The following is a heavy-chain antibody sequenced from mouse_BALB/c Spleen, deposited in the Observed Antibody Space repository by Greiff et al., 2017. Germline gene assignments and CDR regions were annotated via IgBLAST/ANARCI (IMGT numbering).Heavy chain of an antibody. Sequence: EVNVVESGGGLVKPGGSLKLSCAASGFAFSSYDMSWVRQTPEKRLEWVAYISSGGGSTYYPDTVKGRFTISRDNAKNTLYLQMSSLKSEDTAMYYCANYYGSRFDSWGQGTTLTDSS. V-gene: IGHV5-12-1*01. J-gene: IGHJ2*01. CDR3: ANYYGSRFDS. CDR2: ISSGGGST. CDR1: GFAFSSYD. D-gene: IGHD1-1*01.